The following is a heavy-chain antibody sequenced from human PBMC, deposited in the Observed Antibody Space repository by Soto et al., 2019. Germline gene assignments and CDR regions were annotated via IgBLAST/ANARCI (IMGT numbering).Heavy chain of an antibody. J-gene: IGHJ6*02. CDR2: LSGYNGDT. CDR1: GYSFTTYG. Sequence: QVHLVQSGAEVKKPGASVKVSCKASGYSFTTYGISWVRQAPGQGLEWMGWLSGYNGDTNYAQNFHARVTMTTDTATSTAYMELMSLRSDDTAVYYCAREGVRPYSYSGMDVWGQGTTVTVSS. D-gene: IGHD2-21*01. V-gene: IGHV1-18*01. CDR3: AREGVRPYSYSGMDV.